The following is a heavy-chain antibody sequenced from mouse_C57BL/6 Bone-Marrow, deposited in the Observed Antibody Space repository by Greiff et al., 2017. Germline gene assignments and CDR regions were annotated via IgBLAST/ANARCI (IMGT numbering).Heavy chain of an antibody. D-gene: IGHD2-5*01. Sequence: QVQLQQSDAELVKPGASVQISCKVSGYTFTDHTIHWMKQRPEQGLEWIGYIYPRDGSTKYNEKFKGKATLTADKSSSTAYMQLNSLTSEDSAVYFCARRTAYYSNYVAMDYWGQGTSVTVSS. V-gene: IGHV1-78*01. CDR1: GYTFTDHT. CDR3: ARRTAYYSNYVAMDY. CDR2: IYPRDGST. J-gene: IGHJ4*01.